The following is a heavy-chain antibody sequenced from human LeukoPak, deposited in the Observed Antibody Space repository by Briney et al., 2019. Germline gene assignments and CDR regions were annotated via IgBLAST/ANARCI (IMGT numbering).Heavy chain of an antibody. CDR1: GGSISSYY. Sequence: SETLSLTCTVSGGSISSYYWSWIRQPPGKGLEWIGYIYYSGSTNYNPSLKSRVTISVDTSKNQFSLKLSSVTAADTAVYYCARVYYSSSYDYWYFDLWDRGTLVTVSS. J-gene: IGHJ2*01. CDR2: IYYSGST. CDR3: ARVYYSSSYDYWYFDL. V-gene: IGHV4-59*01. D-gene: IGHD6-13*01.